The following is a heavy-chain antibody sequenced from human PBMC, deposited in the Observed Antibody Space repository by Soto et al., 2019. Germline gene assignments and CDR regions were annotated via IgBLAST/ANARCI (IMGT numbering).Heavy chain of an antibody. J-gene: IGHJ5*02. Sequence: SETLSLTCTVSGGSISSSSYYWGWIRQPPGKGLEWIGSIYYSGSTYYNPSLKSRVTISVDTSKNQFSLKLSSATAADTAVYYCARAIAVAGTVGWFDPWGQGTLVTVSS. V-gene: IGHV4-39*01. CDR1: GGSISSSSYY. D-gene: IGHD6-19*01. CDR2: IYYSGST. CDR3: ARAIAVAGTVGWFDP.